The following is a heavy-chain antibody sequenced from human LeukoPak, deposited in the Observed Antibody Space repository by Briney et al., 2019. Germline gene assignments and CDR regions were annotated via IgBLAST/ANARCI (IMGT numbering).Heavy chain of an antibody. CDR2: ISYDGSNK. Sequence: GRSLRLSCAASGFTFSSYAMHWVRQAPGKGLGWVAVISYDGSNKYYADSVKGRFTISRDNSKNTLYLQMYSLRAEDTAVYYCARALSITMIVVPDYWGQGTLVTVSS. CDR1: GFTFSSYA. D-gene: IGHD3-22*01. CDR3: ARALSITMIVVPDY. J-gene: IGHJ4*02. V-gene: IGHV3-30-3*01.